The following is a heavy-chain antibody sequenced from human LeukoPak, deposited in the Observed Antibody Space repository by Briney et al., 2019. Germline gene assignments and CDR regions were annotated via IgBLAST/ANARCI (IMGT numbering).Heavy chain of an antibody. J-gene: IGHJ4*02. V-gene: IGHV4-39*01. Sequence: SETLSLTCTVSGGSISSSGYYWGWIRQPPGKGLEWIGSIYYSGSIYSNPSLKSRVTISVDTSKNQFSLKLSSVTAADTAVYYCARLSIAVAFDYWGQGTLVTVSS. CDR1: GGSISSSGYY. CDR2: IYYSGSI. CDR3: ARLSIAVAFDY. D-gene: IGHD6-19*01.